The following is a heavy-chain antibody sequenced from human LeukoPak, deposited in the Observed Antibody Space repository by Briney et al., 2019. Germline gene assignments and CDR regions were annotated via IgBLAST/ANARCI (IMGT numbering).Heavy chain of an antibody. CDR2: IKEDGSDK. Sequence: GGSLRLSCAASGFTFSSYWMSWVRQAPGKGLEWVANIKEDGSDKYYVDSVKGRFTISRDNAKNSLYLQMNSLRAEDTAVYYCARNSGWFRFDYWGQGTLVTVSS. J-gene: IGHJ4*02. CDR1: GFTFSSYW. V-gene: IGHV3-7*03. CDR3: ARNSGWFRFDY. D-gene: IGHD6-19*01.